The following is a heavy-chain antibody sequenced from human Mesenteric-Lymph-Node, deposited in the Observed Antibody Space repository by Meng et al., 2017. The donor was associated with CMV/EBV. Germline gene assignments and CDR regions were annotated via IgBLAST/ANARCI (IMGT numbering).Heavy chain of an antibody. V-gene: IGHV1-2*02. D-gene: IGHD2-21*02. Sequence: ASVKVSCKASGYTFTGYYMHWVRQAPGQGLEWMGWINPNGGGTNFAQKFQGRVTMTRDTSMSATYMELNSLRYDDTAAYYCARVQVTASYYYYGMDVWGQGTTVTVSS. CDR2: INPNGGGT. CDR3: ARVQVTASYYYYGMDV. J-gene: IGHJ6*02. CDR1: GYTFTGYY.